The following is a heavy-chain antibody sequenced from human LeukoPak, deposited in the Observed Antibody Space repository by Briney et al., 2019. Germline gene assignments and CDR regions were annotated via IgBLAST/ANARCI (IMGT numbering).Heavy chain of an antibody. Sequence: PSETLSLTCTVSGGSISSYYWSWIRQPPGKGLEWIGYIHYSGSTNYNPSLKSRVTISVDTSKKQFSLKVRSLTAADTAVYYCARDHGSGFDYWGQGTLVTVSS. CDR3: ARDHGSGFDY. CDR2: IHYSGST. D-gene: IGHD6-19*01. CDR1: GGSISSYY. V-gene: IGHV4-59*01. J-gene: IGHJ4*01.